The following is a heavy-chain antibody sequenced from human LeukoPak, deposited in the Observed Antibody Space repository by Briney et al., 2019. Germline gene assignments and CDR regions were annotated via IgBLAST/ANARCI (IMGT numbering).Heavy chain of an antibody. D-gene: IGHD2-15*01. J-gene: IGHJ4*02. CDR1: GFTVSSNY. CDR2: IYSGGST. CDR3: ARRNHNYRSGGSCYGQVDY. Sequence: GGSLRLSCAASGFTVSSNYMSWVRQAPGKGLEWVSVIYSGGSTYYADSVKGRFTISRDNSKNTLYLQMNSLRAEDTAVYYCARRNHNYRSGGSCYGQVDYWGQGTLVTVSS. V-gene: IGHV3-66*02.